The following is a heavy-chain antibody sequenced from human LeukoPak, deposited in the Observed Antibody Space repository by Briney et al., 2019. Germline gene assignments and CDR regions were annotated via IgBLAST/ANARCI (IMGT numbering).Heavy chain of an antibody. CDR1: GFTFSSYA. CDR2: ISGSGGST. V-gene: IGHV3-23*01. J-gene: IGHJ6*03. CDR3: AKDSVGVYGDYVSWYYYYYMDV. Sequence: GGSLRLSCAASGFTFSSYAMSWVRQAPGKGLEWVSAISGSGGSTYYADSVKGRFTISRDNSKNTLYLQMNSLRAEDTAVYYCAKDSVGVYGDYVSWYYYYYMDVWGKGTTVTVSS. D-gene: IGHD4-17*01.